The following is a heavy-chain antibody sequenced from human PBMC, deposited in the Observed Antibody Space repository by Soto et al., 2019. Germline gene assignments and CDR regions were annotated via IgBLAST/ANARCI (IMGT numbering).Heavy chain of an antibody. J-gene: IGHJ6*04. V-gene: IGHV1-18*01. CDR3: ARELGSSSLYYYYYGMDV. D-gene: IGHD6-6*01. CDR1: GYTFTSYG. CDR2: ISAYNGNT. Sequence: ASVKVSCKASGYTFTSYGISWVRQAPGQGPEWMGWISAYNGNTNYAQKLQGRVTMTTDTSTSTAYMELRSLRSDDTAVYYCARELGSSSLYYYYYGMDVWGKGTTVTVSS.